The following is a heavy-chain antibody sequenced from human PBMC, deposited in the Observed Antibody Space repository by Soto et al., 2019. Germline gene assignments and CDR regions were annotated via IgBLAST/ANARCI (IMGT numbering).Heavy chain of an antibody. J-gene: IGHJ4*02. CDR1: GYSISSGFY. CDR2: IHHSGSP. Sequence: PSETLSLTCTVSGYSISSGFYWGWVRQPPGKGLEWIASIHHSGSPYYNPSLKSRVTISVDPSKNQFSLKVRSVTAADTAVYYCAREPHLLLVRATILDYLDYWGQGTLVTVSS. V-gene: IGHV4-38-2*02. D-gene: IGHD2-21*01. CDR3: AREPHLLLVRATILDYLDY.